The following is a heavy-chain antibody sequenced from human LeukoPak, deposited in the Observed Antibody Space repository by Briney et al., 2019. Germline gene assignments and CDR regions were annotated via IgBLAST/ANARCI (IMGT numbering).Heavy chain of an antibody. CDR3: AKDQEYYYDSSGYYYEGYYYYGMDV. Sequence: GGSLRLSCAASGFTFSSYWMSWVRQAPGKGLEWVSAISGSGGSTYYADSVKGRFTISRDNSKNTLYLQMNSLRAEDTAVYYCAKDQEYYYDSSGYYYEGYYYYGMDVWGQGTTVTVSS. V-gene: IGHV3-23*01. CDR2: ISGSGGST. D-gene: IGHD3-22*01. J-gene: IGHJ6*02. CDR1: GFTFSSYW.